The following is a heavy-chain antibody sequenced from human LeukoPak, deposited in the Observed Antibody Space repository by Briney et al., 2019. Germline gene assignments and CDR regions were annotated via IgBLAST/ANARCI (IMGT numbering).Heavy chain of an antibody. CDR2: MNPNSGNT. CDR1: GYTFTSYG. V-gene: IGHV1-8*03. CDR3: ARGEPTVTTWLHYYYYMDV. Sequence: ASVKVSCKASGYTFTSYGISWVRQATGQGLEWMGWMNPNSGNTGYAQKFQGRVIITRNTSISTAYMELSSLRSEDTAVYYCARGEPTVTTWLHYYYYMDVWGKGTTVTVSS. D-gene: IGHD4-17*01. J-gene: IGHJ6*03.